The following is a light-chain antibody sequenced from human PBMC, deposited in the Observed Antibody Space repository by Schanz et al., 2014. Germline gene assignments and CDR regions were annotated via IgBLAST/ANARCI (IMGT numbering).Light chain of an antibody. Sequence: QSVLTQPASVSGSPGQSITISCTGTSSDVGGYNYVSWYQQHPGKAPKLMIYDVSNRPSGVSNRFSGSKSGNTASLTISGLQAEDEADYYCTTYTNTVVFGGGTKLTVL. J-gene: IGLJ2*01. V-gene: IGLV2-14*01. CDR3: TTYTNTVV. CDR2: DVS. CDR1: SSDVGGYNY.